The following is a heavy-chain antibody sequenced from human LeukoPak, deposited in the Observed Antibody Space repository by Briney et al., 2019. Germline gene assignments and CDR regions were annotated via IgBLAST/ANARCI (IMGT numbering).Heavy chain of an antibody. D-gene: IGHD6-13*01. CDR1: GFTFSSYS. Sequence: GGSLRLPCAASGFTFSSYSMNWVRQAPGKGLEWVSSISSSSSYIYYADSVKGRFTISRDNSKNTLYLQMNSLRAEDTAVYYCARGGAAADLDYWGQGTLVTVSS. V-gene: IGHV3-21*04. CDR2: ISSSSSYI. J-gene: IGHJ4*02. CDR3: ARGGAAADLDY.